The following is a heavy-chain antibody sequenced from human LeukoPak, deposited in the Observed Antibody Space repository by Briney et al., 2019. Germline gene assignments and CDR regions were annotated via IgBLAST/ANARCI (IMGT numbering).Heavy chain of an antibody. CDR1: GGSISSGNYY. V-gene: IGHV4-61*02. D-gene: IGHD1-26*01. CDR2: IHTSGST. CDR3: ARDSGSYRGALDY. J-gene: IGHJ4*02. Sequence: PSETLSLTCTVSGGSISSGNYYWSWLRQPAGKGLEWIGRIHTSGSTNYKPSLKSRVTISGDTSKNQFSLKVTSVTAADTAVYYCARDSGSYRGALDYWGQGTLVTVSS.